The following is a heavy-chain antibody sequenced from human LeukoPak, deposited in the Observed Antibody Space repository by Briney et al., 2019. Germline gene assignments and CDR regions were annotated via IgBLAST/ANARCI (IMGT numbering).Heavy chain of an antibody. CDR2: ITWNGGNT. Sequence: GGSLRLSCAASGFSFDDYGMSWVRQAPGKGLEWVSGITWNGGNTGYADSVKGRFTISRDNAKNSLYLQMNSLRAEDTALYHCARDRDYTSAYYHYMDVWGQGTTVTVAS. V-gene: IGHV3-20*01. J-gene: IGHJ6*02. CDR3: ARDRDYTSAYYHYMDV. CDR1: GFSFDDYG. D-gene: IGHD3-3*01.